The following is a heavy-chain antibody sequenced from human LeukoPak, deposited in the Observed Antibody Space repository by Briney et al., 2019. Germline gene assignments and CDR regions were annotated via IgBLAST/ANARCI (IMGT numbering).Heavy chain of an antibody. CDR3: ARDHTAHGLIFDY. J-gene: IGHJ4*02. V-gene: IGHV3-7*03. D-gene: IGHD3-16*01. CDR1: GFSFSSHW. Sequence: GGSLRLSCAASGFSFSSHWMSWVRQAPGKGLEWVANIKLDGSEKHYVDSVKGRFTISRDNTKNLLYLQMNSLRVEDTAVYYCARDHTAHGLIFDYWGQGTLVTVSS. CDR2: IKLDGSEK.